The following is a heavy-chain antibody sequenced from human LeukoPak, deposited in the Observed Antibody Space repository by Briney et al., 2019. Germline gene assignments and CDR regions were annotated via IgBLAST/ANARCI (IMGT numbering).Heavy chain of an antibody. CDR3: AREEGYYDTSGRYYYYYMDV. CDR2: IYTSGNT. CDR1: GGSISSYY. Sequence: PSETLSLTCTVSGGSISSYYWSWIRQPPGKGLEWIGNIYTSGNTNYNPSLKSRVAISVDTSKNQFSLKLSSVTAADTAVYYCAREEGYYDTSGRYYYYYMDVWGKGTTVTVSS. J-gene: IGHJ6*03. D-gene: IGHD3-22*01. V-gene: IGHV4-59*01.